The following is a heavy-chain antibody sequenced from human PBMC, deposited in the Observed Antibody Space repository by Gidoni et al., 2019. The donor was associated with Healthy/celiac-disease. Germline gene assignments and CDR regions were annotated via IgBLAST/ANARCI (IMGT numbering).Heavy chain of an antibody. D-gene: IGHD4-17*01. V-gene: IGHV4-61*02. CDR2: IYTSGST. CDR1: GGSISSGSYY. Sequence: QVQLQESGPGLVKPSQTLSLTCTVSGGSISSGSYYWSWIRQPAGKGLEWIGRIYTSGSTNYNPSLKSRVTISVDTSKNQCSLKLSSVTAADTAVYYCARDGSFYGDYEPFPLTSPRRYYYYGMDVWGQGTTVTVSS. CDR3: ARDGSFYGDYEPFPLTSPRRYYYYGMDV. J-gene: IGHJ6*02.